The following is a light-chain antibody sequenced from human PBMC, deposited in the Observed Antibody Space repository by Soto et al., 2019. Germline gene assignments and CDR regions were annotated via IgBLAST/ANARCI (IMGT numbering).Light chain of an antibody. Sequence: EIVMTQSPATLSVSPGERATLSCRASQSVSSNLAWYQQKPGQAPRLLIYGASTRATGIPARFSGSGSGTEFTVTISSLQSEDFAVYYCPQYKNWSPWTFGQGTKFEIK. CDR1: QSVSSN. J-gene: IGKJ1*01. CDR2: GAS. V-gene: IGKV3-15*01. CDR3: PQYKNWSPWT.